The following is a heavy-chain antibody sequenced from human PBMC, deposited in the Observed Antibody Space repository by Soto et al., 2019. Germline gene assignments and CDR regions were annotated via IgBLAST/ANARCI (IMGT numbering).Heavy chain of an antibody. V-gene: IGHV1-18*01. CDR1: GFTFTSYG. Sequence: EASVKVSCKASGFTFTSYGISWVRQAPGQGLEWMGWISSYNGNTKYAQKLQGRVSMTTDTSTSTAYMELRSLRSDDTAVYYCARDLNPGTGDYWGQGTLVTVSS. J-gene: IGHJ4*02. CDR2: ISSYNGNT. CDR3: ARDLNPGTGDY. D-gene: IGHD1-1*01.